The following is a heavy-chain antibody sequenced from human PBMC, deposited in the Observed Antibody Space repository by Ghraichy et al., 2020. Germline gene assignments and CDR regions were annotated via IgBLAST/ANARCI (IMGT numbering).Heavy chain of an antibody. CDR3: ARGSTVVRFFYYDGMDV. V-gene: IGHV3-48*02. CDR1: GFTFSSYT. CDR2: ITSSGRTI. D-gene: IGHD4-23*01. J-gene: IGHJ6*02. Sequence: GGSLRLSCVASGFTFSSYTMNWVRQSPGEGLEWVSYITSSGRTIFYADSVKGRFTISRDNAKNSLYLQMNSLRDEDTAVYYCARGSTVVRFFYYDGMDVWGQWTTVTVFS.